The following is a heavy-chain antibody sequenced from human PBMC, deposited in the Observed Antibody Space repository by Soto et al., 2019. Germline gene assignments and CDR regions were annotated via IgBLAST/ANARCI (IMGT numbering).Heavy chain of an antibody. J-gene: IGHJ4*02. CDR3: AKTPSSVAGQSPTFDY. Sequence: EVQLLESGGGLVQPGGSLRLSCAASGFTFSNYAMGWVRQAPGKGLEWVSGISGSGGSTDYADSVKGRFTMSRDNSKNKLYLQMNSLRTEDTAVYYWAKTPSSVAGQSPTFDYWGQGTLITVSS. V-gene: IGHV3-23*01. CDR1: GFTFSNYA. CDR2: ISGSGGST. D-gene: IGHD5-12*01.